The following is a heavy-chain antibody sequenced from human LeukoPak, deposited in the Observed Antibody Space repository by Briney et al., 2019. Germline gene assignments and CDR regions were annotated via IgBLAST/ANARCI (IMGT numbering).Heavy chain of an antibody. J-gene: IGHJ6*02. V-gene: IGHV4-59*08. CDR1: GGSISSYY. CDR3: ASSGSLYYYCLDV. D-gene: IGHD3-22*01. Sequence: SETLSLTCTVSGGSISSYYWSWIRQPPGKGLEWIGYIYYSGSTNYNPSLKSRVTISVDTSKNQFSLKLSSVTAADTAVYYCASSGSLYYYCLDVWGQGTTVTVYS. CDR2: IYYSGST.